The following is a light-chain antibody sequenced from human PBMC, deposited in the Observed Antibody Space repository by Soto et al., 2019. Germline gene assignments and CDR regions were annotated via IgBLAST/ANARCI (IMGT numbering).Light chain of an antibody. J-gene: IGKJ1*01. V-gene: IGKV3-11*01. CDR1: QSVSTY. CDR2: DAS. Sequence: EIMLTQSPDTLSLSPGNRATLSCRASQSVSTYLAGYQQKPGQPPRLLIYDASNRATSSPARFSGIGTGTDVTLSISSREPDDFAVDHCQQRSNWPPTFGQGTKVETK. CDR3: QQRSNWPPT.